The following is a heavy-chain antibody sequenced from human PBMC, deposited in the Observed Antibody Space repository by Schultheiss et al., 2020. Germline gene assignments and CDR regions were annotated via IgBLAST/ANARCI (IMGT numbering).Heavy chain of an antibody. V-gene: IGHV3-15*01. CDR3: TAGITVPSDY. CDR1: GFTFSNAW. D-gene: IGHD3-3*01. Sequence: GESLKISCAASGFTFSNAWMSWVRQAPGKGLEWVGRIKSKTDGGTTDYAAPVKGRFTISRDDSKNTLYLQMNSLKTEDTAVYYCTAGITVPSDYWGQGTLGTGSS. CDR2: IKSKTDGGTT. J-gene: IGHJ4*02.